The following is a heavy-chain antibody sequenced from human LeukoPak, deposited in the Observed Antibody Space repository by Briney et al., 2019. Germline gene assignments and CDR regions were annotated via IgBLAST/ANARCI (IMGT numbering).Heavy chain of an antibody. CDR2: ISRCGRTT. CDR3: ARGSGEYY. Sequence: GGSLRLSCEGSGFTFSSYSMNWVRQAPGKGLEWVSYISRCGRTTYYADSVTGRFTISRDNARNSLYLQMNSLRDEDTAVYYCARGSGEYYWGQGTLFSFSS. CDR1: GFTFSSYS. V-gene: IGHV3-48*02. J-gene: IGHJ4*02. D-gene: IGHD3-10*01.